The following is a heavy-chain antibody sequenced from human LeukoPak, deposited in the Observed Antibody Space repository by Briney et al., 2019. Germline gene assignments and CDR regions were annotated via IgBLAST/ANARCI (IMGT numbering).Heavy chain of an antibody. Sequence: ASVKVSCKASGYTFTSYGISWVRQAPEQGLEWMGWISAYNGNTNYAQKLQGRVTMTTDTSTSTAYMELRSLRSDDTAVYYCARDQGFGYYDYVWGSYRLYYFDYWGQGTLVTVSS. CDR3: ARDQGFGYYDYVWGSYRLYYFDY. J-gene: IGHJ4*02. V-gene: IGHV1-18*04. CDR2: ISAYNGNT. CDR1: GYTFTSYG. D-gene: IGHD3-16*02.